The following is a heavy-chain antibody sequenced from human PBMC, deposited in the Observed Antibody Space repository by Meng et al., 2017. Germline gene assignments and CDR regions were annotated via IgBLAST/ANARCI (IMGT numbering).Heavy chain of an antibody. V-gene: IGHV3-33*01. Sequence: SLKFSCAASEFTFSSYGMHWVRQAPGKGLEWVAVIWYDGSNKYYTDSVESRFTISRDNSKNTLYLQMNSLRAEVTAVYYCARDHGYYDSSGYYYAGYVDYWGQGTLVTVSS. D-gene: IGHD3-22*01. CDR2: IWYDGSNK. CDR3: ARDHGYYDSSGYYYAGYVDY. J-gene: IGHJ4*02. CDR1: EFTFSSYG.